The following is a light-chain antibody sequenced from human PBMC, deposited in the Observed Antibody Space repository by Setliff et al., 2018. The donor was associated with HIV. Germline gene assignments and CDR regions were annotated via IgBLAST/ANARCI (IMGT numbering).Light chain of an antibody. CDR3: APYRSPTTYV. CDR2: DVT. CDR1: SSDVGGYDF. Sequence: QSVLTQPASVSGSPGQSITISCIGTSSDVGGYDFVSWYQQRPGKAPKLIIFDVTERPSGVSPRFSGSKSGNTASLTISGLQTEDEGDYFCAPYRSPTTYVFGIGTKVTV. J-gene: IGLJ1*01. V-gene: IGLV2-14*03.